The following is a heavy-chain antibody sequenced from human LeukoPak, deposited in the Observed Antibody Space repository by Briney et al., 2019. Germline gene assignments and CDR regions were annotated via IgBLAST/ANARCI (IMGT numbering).Heavy chain of an antibody. CDR3: AKSPTVTKLRYYFDY. Sequence: SLLLSCAASGFTFISYAMCCVRQAPRKGLEWVSAISGSGGSTYYADSVKGRFTISRDNSKNTLYLQMNSLRAEDTAVYYCAKSPTVTKLRYYFDYWGQGNLVTVSS. J-gene: IGHJ4*02. V-gene: IGHV3-23*01. CDR2: ISGSGGST. CDR1: GFTFISYA. D-gene: IGHD4-17*01.